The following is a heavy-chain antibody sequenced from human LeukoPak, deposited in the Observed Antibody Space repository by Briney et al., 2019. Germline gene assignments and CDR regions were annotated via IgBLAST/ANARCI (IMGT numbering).Heavy chain of an antibody. Sequence: GASVKVSCKVSGYTLTELSMHWVRQAPGKGLEWMGGFDPEDGETIYAQKFQGRVTMTTDTSTSTAYMELRSLRSDDTAVYYCARTSSSWPYNNFDYWGQGTLVTVSS. V-gene: IGHV1-24*01. CDR3: ARTSSSWPYNNFDY. D-gene: IGHD6-13*01. CDR2: FDPEDGET. J-gene: IGHJ4*02. CDR1: GYTLTELS.